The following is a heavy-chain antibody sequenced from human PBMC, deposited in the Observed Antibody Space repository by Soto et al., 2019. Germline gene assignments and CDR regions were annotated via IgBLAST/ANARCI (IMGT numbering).Heavy chain of an antibody. D-gene: IGHD3-10*01. V-gene: IGHV1-69*13. J-gene: IGHJ5*02. CDR3: ARGVTMVRGVIIGHWFDP. CDR1: GGTFSSYA. Sequence: ASVKVSCKSSGGTFSSYAISWVRQAPGQGLEWMGGIIPIFGTANYAQKFQGRVTITADESTSTAYMELSSLRSEDTAVYYCARGVTMVRGVIIGHWFDPWGQGTLVTVSS. CDR2: IIPIFGTA.